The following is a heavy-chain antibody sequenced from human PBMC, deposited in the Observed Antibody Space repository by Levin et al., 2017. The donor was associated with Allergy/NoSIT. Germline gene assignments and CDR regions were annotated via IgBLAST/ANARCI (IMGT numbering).Heavy chain of an antibody. CDR3: ARDPGAYFYDY. CDR1: GFTFNTYS. CDR2: LSDNT. V-gene: IGHV3-23*01. D-gene: IGHD2-21*01. J-gene: IGHJ4*02. Sequence: GASVKVSCAASGFTFNTYSMTWVRQAPGKGLEWVSSLSDNTYYADSVKGRFTISRDTSRNTLFLQMNSLRADDTAIYYCARDPGAYFYDYWGRGTMVTVSS.